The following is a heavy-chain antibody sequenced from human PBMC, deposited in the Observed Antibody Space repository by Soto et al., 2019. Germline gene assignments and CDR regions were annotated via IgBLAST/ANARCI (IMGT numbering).Heavy chain of an antibody. J-gene: IGHJ4*02. D-gene: IGHD6-6*01. V-gene: IGHV4-30-4*01. Sequence: QVQLQESGPGLVKPSQTLSLTCPVSVGPISIGDYYWSWIRQPPGKGLEWIGYIYYSGSTYYNPSLKSRVTISVDTSKNQFSLKLSSVTAADTAVYYCARAARQAPHFDYWGQGTLVTVSS. CDR3: ARAARQAPHFDY. CDR2: IYYSGST. CDR1: VGPISIGDYY.